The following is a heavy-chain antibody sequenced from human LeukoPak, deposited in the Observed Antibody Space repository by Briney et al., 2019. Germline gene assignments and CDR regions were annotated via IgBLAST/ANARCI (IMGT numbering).Heavy chain of an antibody. CDR3: ASGSLGFYSSGDRYYYYGMDV. CDR2: IIPILGIA. V-gene: IGHV1-69*04. CDR1: GGTFSSYV. J-gene: IGHJ6*02. D-gene: IGHD6-19*01. Sequence: SVKVSCKASGGTFSSYVISWVRQAPGQGLEWMGRIIPILGIANYAQKFQGRVTITADKSTSTAYMELSSLRSEDTAVYYCASGSLGFYSSGDRYYYYGMDVWGQGTAVTVSS.